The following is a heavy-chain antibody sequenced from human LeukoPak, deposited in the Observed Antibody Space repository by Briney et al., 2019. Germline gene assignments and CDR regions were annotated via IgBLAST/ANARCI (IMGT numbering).Heavy chain of an antibody. CDR2: INSDGSST. V-gene: IGHV3-74*01. D-gene: IGHD6-13*01. CDR3: ARGGSWYTDAFDI. J-gene: IGHJ3*02. CDR1: GFTFSRYW. Sequence: PGGSLRLSCAASGFTFSRYWMHWVRQAPGKGLVWVSRINSDGSSTSYADSVKGRFTIPRDNAKNTLYLQMNSLRAEDTAVYYCARGGSWYTDAFDIWGQGTMVTVSS.